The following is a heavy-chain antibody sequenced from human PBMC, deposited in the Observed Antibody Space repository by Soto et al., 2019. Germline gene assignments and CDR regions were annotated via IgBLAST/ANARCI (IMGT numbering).Heavy chain of an antibody. D-gene: IGHD3-3*01. CDR1: GFSLTTSGVG. J-gene: IGHJ3*01. CDR3: VRFGSGFFVPRHRDAFDF. V-gene: IGHV2-5*02. CDR2: IYWDDDT. Sequence: QLTLKESGPPLVRPTQTLTLACSFSGFSLTTSGVGVGWIRQPPGKALEFLALIYWDDDTRYRPSLRTRLTITKDTSKNLVVLTMTNVDPGDTATYYCVRFGSGFFVPRHRDAFDFWGQGTMVTVSS.